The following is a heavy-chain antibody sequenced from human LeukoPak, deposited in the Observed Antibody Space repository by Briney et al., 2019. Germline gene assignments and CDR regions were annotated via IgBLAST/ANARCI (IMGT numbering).Heavy chain of an antibody. J-gene: IGHJ3*02. CDR3: ARQGDAFDI. CDR2: ISYGGTT. Sequence: PSETLSLTCTVSGASISSSSYYWGWIRQPPGKGLEWIGSISYGGTTYYNPSLKSRVTISVDTSKNQFSLKLSSVTAADTAVYYCARQGDAFDIWGQGTMVTVSS. V-gene: IGHV4-39*01. CDR1: GASISSSSYY.